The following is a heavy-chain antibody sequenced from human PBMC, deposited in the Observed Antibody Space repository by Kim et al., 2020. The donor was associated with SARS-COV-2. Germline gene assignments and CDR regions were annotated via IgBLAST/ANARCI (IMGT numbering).Heavy chain of an antibody. CDR2: IYPGDSDT. J-gene: IGHJ3*02. CDR3: AIPDPNWKVVPAASGPQLWFAFDI. CDR1: GYSFTSYW. V-gene: IGHV5-51*01. Sequence: GESLKISCKGSGYSFTSYWIGWVRQMPGKGLEWMGIIYPGDSDTRYSPSFQGQVTISADKSISTAYLQWSSLKASDTAMYYCAIPDPNWKVVPAASGPQLWFAFDIWGQGTMVTVSS. D-gene: IGHD2-2*01.